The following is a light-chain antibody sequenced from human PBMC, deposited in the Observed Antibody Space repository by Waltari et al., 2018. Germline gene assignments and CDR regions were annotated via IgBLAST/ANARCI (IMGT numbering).Light chain of an antibody. J-gene: IGKJ1*01. CDR2: RAS. V-gene: IGKV3-20*01. CDR3: QQHGTLPAT. Sequence: EIVLKPSPGTASLSPGERVTLCCWTSQTVGSSSLAWYQQKPGQAPRLVIYRASRRATGIPDRFSGSGSGTDFSLTISRLEPEDVAVYYCQQHGTLPATFGQGTKVEIK. CDR1: QTVGSSS.